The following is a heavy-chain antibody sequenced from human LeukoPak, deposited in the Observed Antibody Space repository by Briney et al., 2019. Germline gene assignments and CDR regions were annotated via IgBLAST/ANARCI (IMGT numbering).Heavy chain of an antibody. V-gene: IGHV4-61*05. CDR2: IYYSGST. J-gene: IGHJ6*03. CDR3: ARGPPQSGFPYMDV. D-gene: IGHD3-22*01. CDR1: GGSISSSSYY. Sequence: SETLSLTCTVSGGSISSSSYYWGWIRQPPGKGLEWIGYIYYSGSTNYNPSLKSRVTISVDTSKNQFSLKLSSVTAADTAVYYCARGPPQSGFPYMDVWGKGTTVTVSS.